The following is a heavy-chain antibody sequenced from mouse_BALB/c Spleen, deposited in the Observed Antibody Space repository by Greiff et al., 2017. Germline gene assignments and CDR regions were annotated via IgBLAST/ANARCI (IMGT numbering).Heavy chain of an antibody. D-gene: IGHD2-14*01. J-gene: IGHJ3*01. CDR2: FSSGGGST. V-gene: IGHV5-12-1*01. Sequence: EVKLMESGGGLLKPGGYLKFSCAVSGFAFSSYDMSGVRQAPEKGLEWVAYFSSGGGSTYNPDTVKGRFTIARDNAKNTLYLQMSILKSEDTAMYYCARHGRYDRAWFAYWGQGTLVTVSA. CDR1: GFAFSSYD. CDR3: ARHGRYDRAWFAY.